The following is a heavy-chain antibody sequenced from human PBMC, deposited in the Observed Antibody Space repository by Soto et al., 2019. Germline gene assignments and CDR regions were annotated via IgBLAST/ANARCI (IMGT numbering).Heavy chain of an antibody. Sequence: SETLSLTCTVSVDSISSGGYSWSWIRQPPGKGLEWVGYIYRSGSTYYNPSLQSRGTISVDRSSHQFSPSLTSVTAADTAFYYCARDGARRGFDVWGRGTTVTVSS. V-gene: IGHV4-30-2*01. CDR2: IYRSGST. CDR3: ARDGARRGFDV. J-gene: IGHJ6*02. CDR1: VDSISSGGYS. D-gene: IGHD1-26*01.